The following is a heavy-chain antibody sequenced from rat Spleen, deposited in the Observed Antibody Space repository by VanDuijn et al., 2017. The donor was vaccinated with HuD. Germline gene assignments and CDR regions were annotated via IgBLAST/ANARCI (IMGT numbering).Heavy chain of an antibody. CDR3: ARHYSSYTVYDWYFDF. Sequence: EVQLVESGGGLVQPGRSLKLSCAASGFTFSDYYMAWVRQAPKKGLEWVASISYEGSSTYYGDSVKGRFTISRDNAKSTLYLQMNSLRSEDTATYYCARHYSSYTVYDWYFDFWGPGTMVTVSS. J-gene: IGHJ1*01. D-gene: IGHD1-2*01. CDR1: GFTFSDYY. CDR2: ISYEGSST. V-gene: IGHV5-22*01.